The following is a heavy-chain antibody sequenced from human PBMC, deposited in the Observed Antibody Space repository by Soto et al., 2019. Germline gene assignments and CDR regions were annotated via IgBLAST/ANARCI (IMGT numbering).Heavy chain of an antibody. D-gene: IGHD2-2*01. CDR1: GFTFSSYA. V-gene: IGHV3-30-3*01. CDR2: ISYDGSNK. Sequence: PGESLKISCAASGFTFSSYAMHWVRQAPGKGLEWVAVISYDGSNKYYADSVKGRFTISRDNSKNTLYLQMNSLRAEDTAVYYCARPVLGHCISTSCYGYGMDVWGQGTTVTVSS. CDR3: ARPVLGHCISTSCYGYGMDV. J-gene: IGHJ6*02.